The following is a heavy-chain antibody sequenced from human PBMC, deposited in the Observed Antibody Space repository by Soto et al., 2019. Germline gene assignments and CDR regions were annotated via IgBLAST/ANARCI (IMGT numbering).Heavy chain of an antibody. D-gene: IGHD2-8*01. CDR1: GGSITNYY. CDR3: ARGHSTDCSNGVCSFFYNHEMDV. CDR2: YFYTGST. Sequence: PSETLSLTCTVSGGSITNYYLSWIRQPPGKGLEWIGYYFYTGSTSYNPSLKSRVTISVDTSKNQLSLKLSSVTAADTAVYFCARGHSTDCSNGVCSFFYNHEMDVWGQGTTVTVSS. V-gene: IGHV4-59*01. J-gene: IGHJ6*02.